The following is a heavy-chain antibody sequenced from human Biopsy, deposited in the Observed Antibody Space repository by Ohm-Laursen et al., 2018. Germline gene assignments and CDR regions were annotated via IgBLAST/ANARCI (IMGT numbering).Heavy chain of an antibody. J-gene: IGHJ1*01. CDR2: NIPILGTG. CDR1: GGTFSNYG. D-gene: IGHD3-9*01. V-gene: IGHV1-69*06. Sequence: SVKVSCKAPGGTFSNYGVDWVRQAPGQGLEWLGGNIPILGTGNYAQKFQDRVTVAADTSMSTATMELRSLRSDDTAVYYCATKLTGYFHHWGQGTLVIVSS. CDR3: ATKLTGYFHH.